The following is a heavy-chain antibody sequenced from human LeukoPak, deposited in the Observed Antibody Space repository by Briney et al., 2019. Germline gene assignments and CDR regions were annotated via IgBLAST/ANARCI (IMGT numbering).Heavy chain of an antibody. D-gene: IGHD3-16*01. CDR3: ARAWGSYAVGY. Sequence: GGSLRLSCAASGFTFSDYYMSWIRQAPGKGLEWVSYISNSGSTIHYADSVKGRFTISRDNAKNSLYLQMNSLRAGDTAVYYCARAWGSYAVGYWGQGTLVTVSS. V-gene: IGHV3-11*04. J-gene: IGHJ4*02. CDR1: GFTFSDYY. CDR2: ISNSGSTI.